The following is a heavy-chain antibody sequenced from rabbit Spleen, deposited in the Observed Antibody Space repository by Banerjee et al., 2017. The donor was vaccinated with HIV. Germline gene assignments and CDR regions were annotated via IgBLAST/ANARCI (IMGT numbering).Heavy chain of an antibody. CDR3: ALDARGSFSSYGLNL. CDR2: IDAGSSGFT. V-gene: IGHV1S45*01. D-gene: IGHD5-1*01. Sequence: QQQLEESGGGLVKPGGTLTLTCKASGIAFSSDSYMCWVRQAPGKGLEWIACIDAGSSGFTCFACCAKGGFAISKSSSTTVTLQMLSLTAPATAAYFCALDARGSFSSYGLNLWGPGTLVTVS. CDR1: GIAFSSDSY. J-gene: IGHJ6*01.